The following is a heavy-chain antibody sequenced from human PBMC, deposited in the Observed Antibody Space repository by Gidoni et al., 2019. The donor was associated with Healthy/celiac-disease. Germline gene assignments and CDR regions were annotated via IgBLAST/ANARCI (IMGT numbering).Heavy chain of an antibody. D-gene: IGHD1-26*01. CDR1: GFTFSSYW. V-gene: IGHV3-74*01. CDR3: ARSLYSGSRIDF. CDR2: IKSDATIT. J-gene: IGHJ4*02. Sequence: EVQLVESGGGLVQPGGSLRLSCAASGFTFSSYWMYWVRQAPGKGLVWVSRIKSDATITTYADSVKGRFTISRDNAKDTLYLQMNSLRAEDTAVYYCARSLYSGSRIDFWGQGTLVTVSS.